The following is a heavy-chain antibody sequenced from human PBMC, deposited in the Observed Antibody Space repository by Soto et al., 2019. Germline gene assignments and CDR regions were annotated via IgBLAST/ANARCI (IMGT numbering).Heavy chain of an antibody. V-gene: IGHV3-30*18. D-gene: IGHD2-15*01. CDR2: ISYDGSNK. CDR1: GFTFSSYG. J-gene: IGHJ6*02. CDR3: AKCPIVVVVAATPDYGMDV. Sequence: PGGSLRLSCAASGFTFSSYGMHWVRQAPGKGLEWVAVISYDGSNKYYADSVKGRFTISRDNSKNTLYLQMNSLRAEDTAVYYRAKCPIVVVVAATPDYGMDVWGQGTTVTVSS.